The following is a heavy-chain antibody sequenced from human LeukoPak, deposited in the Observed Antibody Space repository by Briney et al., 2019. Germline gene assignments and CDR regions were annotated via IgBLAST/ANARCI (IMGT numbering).Heavy chain of an antibody. CDR1: GGTFSSYA. CDR3: ARGRIANSYGMDV. CDR2: IIPILGIA. J-gene: IGHJ6*02. V-gene: IGHV1-69*04. Sequence: SVKVSCKASGGTFSSYAISWVRQAPGQGLEWMGRIIPILGIANYAQKFQGRVTITADKSTSTAYVELSSLRSEDTAVYYCARGRIANSYGMDVWGQGTTVTVSS. D-gene: IGHD2-15*01.